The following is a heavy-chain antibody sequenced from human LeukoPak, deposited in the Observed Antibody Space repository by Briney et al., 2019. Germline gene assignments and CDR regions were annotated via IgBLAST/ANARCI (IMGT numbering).Heavy chain of an antibody. J-gene: IGHJ6*02. Sequence: PGGSLRLSCAASGFTFSSYAMSWVRQAPGKGLEWVSFISGSGGNTYYADSVKGRFTISRDNSKNTLFLQMNSLRAEDTAVYYCAKVEGTGKLSPSYYYYYGMDVWGQGTTVTVSS. CDR3: AKVEGTGKLSPSYYYYYGMDV. V-gene: IGHV3-23*01. CDR1: GFTFSSYA. D-gene: IGHD3/OR15-3a*01. CDR2: ISGSGGNT.